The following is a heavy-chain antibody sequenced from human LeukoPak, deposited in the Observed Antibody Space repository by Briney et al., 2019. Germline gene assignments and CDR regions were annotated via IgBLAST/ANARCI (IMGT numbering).Heavy chain of an antibody. CDR1: GGSITDYY. J-gene: IGHJ4*02. CDR2: DYYSGSS. Sequence: SETLSLTCTVSGGSITDYYWGWIRQPPGKGLEWIGYDYYSGSSNYNPSLKSRVTISVDTSKNQFSLKLSSVTAADTAVYYCARDGFRVIAAAGLDYWGQGTLVTVSS. CDR3: ARDGFRVIAAAGLDY. V-gene: IGHV4-59*12. D-gene: IGHD6-13*01.